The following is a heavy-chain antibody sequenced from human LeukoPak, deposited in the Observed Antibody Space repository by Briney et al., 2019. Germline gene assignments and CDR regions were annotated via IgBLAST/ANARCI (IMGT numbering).Heavy chain of an antibody. D-gene: IGHD3-22*01. Sequence: GASVKVSCKASGYTFTSYYMHWVRQAPGQGLEWMGIINPSGGSTSYAQKFQGRVTMTRDTSTSTVYMELSSLRSDDTAVYYCARGNLRITMIVVRHRYFDYWGQGTLVTVSS. CDR2: INPSGGST. CDR3: ARGNLRITMIVVRHRYFDY. J-gene: IGHJ4*02. CDR1: GYTFTSYY. V-gene: IGHV1-46*01.